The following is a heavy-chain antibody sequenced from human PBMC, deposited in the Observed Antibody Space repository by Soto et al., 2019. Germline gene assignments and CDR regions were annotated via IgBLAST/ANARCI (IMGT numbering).Heavy chain of an antibody. V-gene: IGHV4-4*07. Sequence: SETLSLTCTVSDGSISTYFCNWIRQPAGKGLEWIGRIDNSGNTNYNTSLKSRVTMSADTSRNQFSLKLNSVTAADTAVYYCARGGQDFWSGPFDYWGQGALVTVSS. CDR3: ARGGQDFWSGPFDY. CDR1: DGSISTYF. D-gene: IGHD3-3*01. CDR2: IDNSGNT. J-gene: IGHJ4*02.